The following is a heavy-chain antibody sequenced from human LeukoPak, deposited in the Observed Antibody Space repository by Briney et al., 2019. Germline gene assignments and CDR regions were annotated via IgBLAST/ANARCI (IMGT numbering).Heavy chain of an antibody. CDR3: ARHAYFRREYSYGLDI. V-gene: IGHV4-39*01. D-gene: IGHD5-18*01. Sequence: SETLSLTCTVSGGSISSSSYYWGWIRQPPGKGLEWIGSIYYSGSTYYNPSLKSRVTISVDTSKNQFSLKLSSVTAADTAVYYCARHAYFRREYSYGLDIWGQGTMVTVSS. CDR1: GGSISSSSYY. J-gene: IGHJ3*02. CDR2: IYYSGST.